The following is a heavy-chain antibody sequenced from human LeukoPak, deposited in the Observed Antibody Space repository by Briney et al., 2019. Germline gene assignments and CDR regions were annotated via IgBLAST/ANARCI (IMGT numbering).Heavy chain of an antibody. CDR3: ARSSGWKYNIDY. V-gene: IGHV1-2*02. Sequence: ASVKVSCKASGYTFNGYYKHWVRQAPGQGLEWMGWIDPNSGGTNYAQKFQGRVTMTRDTSISAAYMELSRLRSDDTAMYYCARSSGWKYNIDYWGQGTLVTVSS. D-gene: IGHD6-19*01. J-gene: IGHJ4*02. CDR1: GYTFNGYY. CDR2: IDPNSGGT.